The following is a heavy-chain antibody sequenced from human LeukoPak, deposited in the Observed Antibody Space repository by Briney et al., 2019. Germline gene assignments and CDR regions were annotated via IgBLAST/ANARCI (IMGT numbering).Heavy chain of an antibody. CDR1: GFTFSSYS. CDR3: ARVSLGWLQFGASDI. CDR2: ISSSSSYI. Sequence: GGSLRLSCAASGFTFSSYSMNWVRQAPGKGLEWVSSISSSSSYIYYADSVKGRFTISRDNAENSLYLQMNSLRAEDTAVYYCARVSLGWLQFGASDIWGQGTMVTVSS. J-gene: IGHJ3*02. V-gene: IGHV3-21*01. D-gene: IGHD5-24*01.